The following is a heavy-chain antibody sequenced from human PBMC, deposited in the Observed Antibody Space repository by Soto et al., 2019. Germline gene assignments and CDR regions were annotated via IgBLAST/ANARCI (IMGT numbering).Heavy chain of an antibody. CDR3: TRGRALFGVVRPNFDY. D-gene: IGHD3-3*01. V-gene: IGHV3-49*03. J-gene: IGHJ4*02. CDR1: GFTFGDYA. Sequence: PGGSLRLSCTASGFTFGDYAMSWFRQAPGKGLEWVGFIRSKAYGGTTEYAASVKGRFTISRDDSKSIAYLQMNSLKTEDTAVYYCTRGRALFGVVRPNFDYWGQGTLVTVSS. CDR2: IRSKAYGGTT.